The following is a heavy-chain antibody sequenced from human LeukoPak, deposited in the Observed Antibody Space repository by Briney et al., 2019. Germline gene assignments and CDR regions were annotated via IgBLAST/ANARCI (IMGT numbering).Heavy chain of an antibody. CDR1: GGSFSCYY. Sequence: SETLSLTCAVYGGSFSCYYWSWIRQPPGKGLEWIGEINHSGSTNYNPSLESRVTISVDTSKNQFSLKLSSVTAADTAVYYCARGLGSSSPLDYWGQGTLVTVSS. J-gene: IGHJ4*02. D-gene: IGHD6-6*01. CDR3: ARGLGSSSPLDY. CDR2: INHSGST. V-gene: IGHV4-34*01.